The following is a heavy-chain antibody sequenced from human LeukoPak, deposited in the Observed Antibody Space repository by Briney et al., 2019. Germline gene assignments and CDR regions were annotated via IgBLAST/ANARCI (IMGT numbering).Heavy chain of an antibody. CDR2: IHHDGRI. CDR3: ARSHDHLWGNYPDY. J-gene: IGHJ4*02. D-gene: IGHD3-16*02. Sequence: SETLSLTCDVSGSSIDXXXXWNWVRQPPGKXLXWXGEIHHDGRINYNPSLKSRVTLSVDKSKNQFSLRLNSVTAADTAMYYCARSHDHLWGNYPDYWGQGTLVTVSS. V-gene: IGHV4/OR15-8*01. CDR1: GSSIDXXXX.